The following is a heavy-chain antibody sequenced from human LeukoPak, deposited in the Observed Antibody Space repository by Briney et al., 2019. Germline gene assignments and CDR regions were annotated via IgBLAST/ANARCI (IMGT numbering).Heavy chain of an antibody. CDR3: AKFLVQWLVERNAFDI. V-gene: IGHV3-23*01. CDR1: GLIFIGYT. CDR2: ISGSGGST. Sequence: GGSLRLSCDASGLIFIGYTMNWVRQAPGKGLEWVSAISGSGGSTYYADSVKGRFTISRDNSKNTLYLQMNSLRAEDTAVYYCAKFLVQWLVERNAFDIWGQGTMVTVSS. J-gene: IGHJ3*02. D-gene: IGHD6-19*01.